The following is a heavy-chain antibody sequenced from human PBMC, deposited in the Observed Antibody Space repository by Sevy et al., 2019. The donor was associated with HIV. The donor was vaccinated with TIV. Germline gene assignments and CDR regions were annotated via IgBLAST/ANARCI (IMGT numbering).Heavy chain of an antibody. V-gene: IGHV3-23*01. CDR1: GFTFSSYA. J-gene: IGHJ4*02. D-gene: IGHD3-22*01. Sequence: GGSLRLSCAASGFTFSSYAMNWVRQAPGKGLEWVSAISGSGGSGDKTNYADSVKGRFTISRDDSKNSLYLQLNSLRAEDTAIYYCARKYDSSGYFDYWSQGTLVTVSS. CDR3: ARKYDSSGYFDY. CDR2: ISGSGGSGDKT.